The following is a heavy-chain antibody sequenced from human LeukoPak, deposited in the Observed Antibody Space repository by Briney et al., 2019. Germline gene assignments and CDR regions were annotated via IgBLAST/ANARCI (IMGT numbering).Heavy chain of an antibody. V-gene: IGHV4-34*01. Sequence: SETLSLTCAVYGGSFSGYYWSWIRQPPGKGLEWIGEINHSGSTNYNPSLKSRVTISVDTSKNQFSLKLSSVTAADTAVYYCARGDGSYGAFDIWGQGTMVTVSS. CDR3: ARGDGSYGAFDI. CDR2: INHSGST. J-gene: IGHJ3*02. D-gene: IGHD1-26*01. CDR1: GGSFSGYY.